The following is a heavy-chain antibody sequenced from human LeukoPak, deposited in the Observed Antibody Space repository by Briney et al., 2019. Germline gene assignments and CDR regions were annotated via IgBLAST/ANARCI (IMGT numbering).Heavy chain of an antibody. J-gene: IGHJ5*02. CDR1: GFTFSSYA. CDR2: ISGSGGST. D-gene: IGHD3-10*01. CDR3: AIRPGWFGEFLDP. V-gene: IGHV3-23*01. Sequence: GGSLRLSCAASGFTFSSYAMSWVRQAPGKGLEGVSAISGSGGSTYYADSVKGRFTISRDNSKNTLYLQMNSLRAEDTAVYYCAIRPGWFGEFLDPWGQGTLVTVSS.